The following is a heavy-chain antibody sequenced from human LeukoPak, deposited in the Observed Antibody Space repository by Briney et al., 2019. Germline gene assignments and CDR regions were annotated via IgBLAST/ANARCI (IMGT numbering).Heavy chain of an antibody. CDR2: INPNSGGT. CDR1: GYTFTSYG. J-gene: IGHJ4*02. V-gene: IGHV1-2*02. D-gene: IGHD3-10*01. CDR3: ARALSITMDNY. Sequence: GASVKVSCKASGYTFTSYGISWVRQAPGQGLEWMGWINPNSGGTNYAQKFQGRVTMTRDTSISTAYMELSRLRSDDTAVYYCARALSITMDNYWGQGTLVTVSS.